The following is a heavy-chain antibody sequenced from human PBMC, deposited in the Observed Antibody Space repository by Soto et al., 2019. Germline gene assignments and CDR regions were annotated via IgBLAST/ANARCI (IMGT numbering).Heavy chain of an antibody. Sequence: SETLSLTCAVSGGSISSSNWWSWVRQPPGKGLEWIGEIYHSGSTNYNPSLKSRVTISVDKSKNQFSLKLSSVTAADTAVYYCARDKGRRPGTDGMDVWGQGTTVTVSS. V-gene: IGHV4-4*02. CDR3: ARDKGRRPGTDGMDV. CDR1: GGSISSSNW. CDR2: IYHSGST. J-gene: IGHJ6*02. D-gene: IGHD6-13*01.